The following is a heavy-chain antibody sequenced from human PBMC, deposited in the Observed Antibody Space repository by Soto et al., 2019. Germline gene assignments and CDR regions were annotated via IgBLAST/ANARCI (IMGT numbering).Heavy chain of an antibody. CDR1: GYTFTSYD. D-gene: IGHD1-26*01. CDR3: ARERSSGAFDI. J-gene: IGHJ3*02. Sequence: QVQLVQSGAEVKKPGASVKVSCKTSGYTFTSYDINWVRQATGQGLEWMGWMNPNSGNTAYAQKFQGRVTVTRKTSISTAYMELSSLRSEATAVYYCARERSSGAFDIWGQGTMVTVSS. CDR2: MNPNSGNT. V-gene: IGHV1-8*01.